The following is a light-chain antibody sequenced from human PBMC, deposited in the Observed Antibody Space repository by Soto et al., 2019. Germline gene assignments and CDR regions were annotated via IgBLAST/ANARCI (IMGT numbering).Light chain of an antibody. J-gene: IGKJ4*01. Sequence: DIQMTQSPSTLSASVGDRVTITCRASQSISSWLAWYQQKPGKAPKLLIYKASSLESGVPSRLSGSGSGTEFTLTISSLQPDDFATYYCQQYHSYPLTFGGGTKVEI. V-gene: IGKV1-5*03. CDR3: QQYHSYPLT. CDR2: KAS. CDR1: QSISSW.